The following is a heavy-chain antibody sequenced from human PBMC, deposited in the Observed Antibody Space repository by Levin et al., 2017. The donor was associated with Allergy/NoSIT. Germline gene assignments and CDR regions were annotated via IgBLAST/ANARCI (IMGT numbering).Heavy chain of an antibody. J-gene: IGHJ2*01. CDR3: ARDPTSMWIADWYFDL. D-gene: IGHD5-12*01. CDR2: VSYDGGNK. V-gene: IGHV3-30*09. Sequence: SGGSLRLSCAASGFTFSSYAMHWVRQAPGKGLESVAVVSYDGGNKYYADSVRGRFAISRDNSKDTLYLQMNSLRAEDTAVYYCARDPTSMWIADWYFDLWGRGTLVTVSS. CDR1: GFTFSSYA.